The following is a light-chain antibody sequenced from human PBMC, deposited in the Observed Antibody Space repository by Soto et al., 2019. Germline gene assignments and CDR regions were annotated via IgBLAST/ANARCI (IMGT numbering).Light chain of an antibody. CDR3: QHRMNWPLT. Sequence: EIVLTQSPATLSLSPGERATLSCRASQSVSSYLLWYQQKPGQAPRXLIYDASNRATGIPARFSGSGSETEFTLTISSLEHEDFEVYDCQHRMNWPLTFGQGTRLEIK. J-gene: IGKJ5*01. CDR2: DAS. V-gene: IGKV3-11*01. CDR1: QSVSSY.